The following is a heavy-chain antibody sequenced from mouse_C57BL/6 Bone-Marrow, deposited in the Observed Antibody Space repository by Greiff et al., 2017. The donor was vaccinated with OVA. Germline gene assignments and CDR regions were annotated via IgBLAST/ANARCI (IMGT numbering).Heavy chain of an antibody. V-gene: IGHV1-26*01. Sequence: EVQLQQSGPELVKPGASVKISCKASGYTFTDYYMNWVKQSPGKSLEWIGDINPNNGGTSYTQKFKGKATLTVDKSSSTAYMELRSLTSEDAEVDYCESRKPRGKGAWLAYWGQGTLVTVSA. CDR1: GYTFTDYY. CDR2: INPNNGGT. CDR3: ESRKPRGKGAWLAY. J-gene: IGHJ3*01.